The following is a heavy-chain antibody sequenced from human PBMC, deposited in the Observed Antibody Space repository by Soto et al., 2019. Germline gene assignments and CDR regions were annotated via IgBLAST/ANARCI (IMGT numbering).Heavy chain of an antibody. D-gene: IGHD2-15*01. Sequence: EEQLVESGGALVQPGRSLRLSCAASGFTFDVYAMHWVRQVPGKGLEWVSFITWNGVNTAYADSIRGRFTISRDNAKNSLYLQMNSLSAEDTAFYYCTRGYCSVGSCAFDIWGQGTMVAVSS. V-gene: IGHV3-9*01. J-gene: IGHJ3*02. CDR2: ITWNGVNT. CDR3: TRGYCSVGSCAFDI. CDR1: GFTFDVYA.